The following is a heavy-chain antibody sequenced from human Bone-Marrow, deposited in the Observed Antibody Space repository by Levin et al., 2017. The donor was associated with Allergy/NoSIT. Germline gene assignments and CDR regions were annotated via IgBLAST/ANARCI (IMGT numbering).Heavy chain of an antibody. J-gene: IGHJ4*02. CDR1: GGTFRNST. Sequence: PGGSLRLSCKASGGTFRNSTICWVRQAPGQRLEWMGRITPILSFVNYAQRFQGRVTITADKSTATAYMELSSLRFDDTAVYYCARLKGGEYDSSGYYYDYWGQGTLVTVSS. CDR2: ITPILSFV. CDR3: ARLKGGEYDSSGYYYDY. V-gene: IGHV1-69*02. D-gene: IGHD3-22*01.